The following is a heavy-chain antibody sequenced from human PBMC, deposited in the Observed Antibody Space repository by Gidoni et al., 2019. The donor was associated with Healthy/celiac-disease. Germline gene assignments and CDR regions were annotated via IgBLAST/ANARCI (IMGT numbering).Heavy chain of an antibody. CDR3: AREEAKENYFDY. CDR1: GGSISSGGYY. V-gene: IGHV4-31*03. CDR2: IYYSGST. Sequence: QVQLQESGPGLVKPSQTLSLTCTVSGGSISSGGYYCSWIRQHPGKGLEWIGYIYYSGSTYYNPSLKSRVTISVDTSKNQFSLKLSSVTAADTAVYYCAREEAKENYFDYWGQGTLVTVSS. J-gene: IGHJ4*02.